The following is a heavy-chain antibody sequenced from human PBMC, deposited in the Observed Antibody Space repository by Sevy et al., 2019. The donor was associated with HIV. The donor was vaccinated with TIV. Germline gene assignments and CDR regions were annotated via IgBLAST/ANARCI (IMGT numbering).Heavy chain of an antibody. CDR1: GFTFRNFW. Sequence: GGSLRLSCAVSGFTFRNFWMSWVRQAPGKGLDWVANIRQDGSEKYYVDSVRGRFTISRDNAKNSLFLQLNSLRADDTAIYYCAKSYFGSGTSYGMDLWGRGTTVTVSS. CDR3: AKSYFGSGTSYGMDL. V-gene: IGHV3-7*01. CDR2: IRQDGSEK. D-gene: IGHD3-10*01. J-gene: IGHJ6*02.